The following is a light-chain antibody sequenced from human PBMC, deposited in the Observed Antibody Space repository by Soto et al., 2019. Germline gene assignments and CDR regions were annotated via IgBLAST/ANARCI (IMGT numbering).Light chain of an antibody. V-gene: IGKV3-20*01. CDR2: GAS. CDR3: QHSGSSPLYT. Sequence: EIVLTQSPGTLSLSPGERATLSCRASQSVSSSYLAWYQQKPGQAPRLLIYGASSRATGIPDRFSGSGSGTDFTLTISRLEPEDFAVYFCQHSGSSPLYTFGQGTKLDIK. CDR1: QSVSSSY. J-gene: IGKJ2*01.